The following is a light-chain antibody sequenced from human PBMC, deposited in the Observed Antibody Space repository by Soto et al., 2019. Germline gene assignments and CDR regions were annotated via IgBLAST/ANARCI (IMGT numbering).Light chain of an antibody. CDR2: GAS. CDR1: QSVSSTY. J-gene: IGKJ2*01. CDR3: QQYSSSPRT. V-gene: IGKV3-20*01. Sequence: EIVLTQSPGTLSLSPGERATLSCRASQSVSSTYLAWYQQKPGQAPRLLIYGASSRATAIPDRFSGSGSGRDFTLTISRLAPEDFAVYYCQQYSSSPRTCGQGTKLEIK.